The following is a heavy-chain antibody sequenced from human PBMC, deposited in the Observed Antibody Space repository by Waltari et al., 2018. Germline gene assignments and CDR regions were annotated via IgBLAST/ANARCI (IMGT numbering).Heavy chain of an antibody. V-gene: IGHV3-9*01. J-gene: IGHJ4*02. CDR1: GFTFENYA. CDR2: INLSGGSV. D-gene: IGHD4-17*01. Sequence: EVQLVESGGGLVQPGRSLRLSCAASGFTFENYAMYWVRQIPGECLEWVSGINLSGGSVGYADFTEGRFTISRDNAKNSLYLEMNNLRAEDTALFYCAKGSSHDFGDFGQSFDYWGQGTLVTVSS. CDR3: AKGSSHDFGDFGQSFDY.